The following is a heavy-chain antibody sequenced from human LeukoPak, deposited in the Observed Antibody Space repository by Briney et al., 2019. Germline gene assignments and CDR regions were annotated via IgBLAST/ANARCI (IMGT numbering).Heavy chain of an antibody. CDR3: AMLRVDTAMERGY. CDR1: GFTFDDYG. Sequence: PGGSLRLSCAASGFTFDDYGMSWVRQAPGKGLEWVSGINLSSSSRGYADSVKGRFTISRDSAKKFLYLQMNTLRVEDTALYYCAMLRVDTAMERGYWGQGTLVTVSS. CDR2: INLSSSSR. D-gene: IGHD5-18*01. J-gene: IGHJ4*02. V-gene: IGHV3-20*04.